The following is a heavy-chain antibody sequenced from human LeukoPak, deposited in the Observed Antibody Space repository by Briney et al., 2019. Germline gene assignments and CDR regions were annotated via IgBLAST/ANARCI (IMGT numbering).Heavy chain of an antibody. J-gene: IGHJ3*02. CDR2: IIPIFGTA. V-gene: IGHV1-69*05. Sequence: ASVKVSCKASGGTFSSYAISWVRRAPGQGLEWMGGIIPIFGTANYAQKFQGRVTITTDESTSTAYMEPSSLRSEDTAVYYCARGTKGGIVGATGAFDIWGQGTMVTVSS. CDR3: ARGTKGGIVGATGAFDI. CDR1: GGTFSSYA. D-gene: IGHD1-26*01.